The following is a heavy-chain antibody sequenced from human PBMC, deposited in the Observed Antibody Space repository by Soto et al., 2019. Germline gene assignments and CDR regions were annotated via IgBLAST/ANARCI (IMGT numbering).Heavy chain of an antibody. D-gene: IGHD3-10*01. J-gene: IGHJ6*02. CDR3: ALEDYYGSGSYLLRYYGMDV. CDR2: IDPSDSYT. Sequence: KVSCKASGGTFSSYAISWVRQMPGKGLEWMGRIDPSDSYTNYSPSFQGHVTISADKSISTAYLQWSSLKASDTAMYYCALEDYYGSGSYLLRYYGMDVWGQGTTVTVSS. V-gene: IGHV5-10-1*01. CDR1: GGTFSSYA.